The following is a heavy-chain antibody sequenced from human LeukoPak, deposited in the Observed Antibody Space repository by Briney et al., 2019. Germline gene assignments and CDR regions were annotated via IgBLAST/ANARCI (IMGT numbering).Heavy chain of an antibody. J-gene: IGHJ6*04. D-gene: IGHD6-13*01. CDR2: ISSSSSYI. V-gene: IGHV3-21*01. CDR3: ARVRGGAAAGTGV. CDR1: GFTFSSYS. Sequence: PGGSLRLSCTASGFTFSSYSMNWVRQAPGKGLEWVSSISSSSSYIYYADSVKGRFTISRDNAKNSLYLQMNSLRAEDTAVYYCARVRGGAAAGTGVWGKGTTVTVSS.